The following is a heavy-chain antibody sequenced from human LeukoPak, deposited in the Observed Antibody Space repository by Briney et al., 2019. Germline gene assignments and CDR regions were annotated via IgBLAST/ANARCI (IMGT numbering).Heavy chain of an antibody. V-gene: IGHV4-4*07. Sequence: PSDTLSLTCTVSGGSVSSYYWSWLRQPAGRGLEWIGRIHPSVSNNSNPSLKSRVTMSVDPSKSHFSLRLSSVTAADTALYYCARDSDTFSSAWYRYFDYWGQGTLVTVSS. J-gene: IGHJ4*02. CDR3: ARDSDTFSSAWYRYFDY. D-gene: IGHD6-19*01. CDR1: GGSVSSYY. CDR2: IHPSVSN.